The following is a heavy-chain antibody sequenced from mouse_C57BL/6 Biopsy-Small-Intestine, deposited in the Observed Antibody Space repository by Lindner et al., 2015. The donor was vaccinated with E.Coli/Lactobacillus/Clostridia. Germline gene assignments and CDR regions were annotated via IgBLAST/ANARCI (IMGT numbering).Heavy chain of an antibody. CDR1: GYTFTGYW. CDR3: ARGALYYYGSSPWYFDV. Sequence: VQLQESGAELMKPGASVKLSCKATGYTFTGYWIEWVKQRPGHGLEWIGEILPGSGSTNYNEKFKGKATFTADTSSNTAYMQLSSLTTEDSAIYYCARGALYYYGSSPWYFDVWGTGTTVTVSS. V-gene: IGHV1-9*01. J-gene: IGHJ1*03. D-gene: IGHD1-1*01. CDR2: ILPGSGST.